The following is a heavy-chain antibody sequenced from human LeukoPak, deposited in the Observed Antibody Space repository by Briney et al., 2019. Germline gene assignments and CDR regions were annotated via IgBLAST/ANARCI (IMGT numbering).Heavy chain of an antibody. J-gene: IGHJ4*02. CDR3: TGNYYGSGSYADFDY. D-gene: IGHD3-10*01. V-gene: IGHV3-30*04. CDR1: GFPFSSYA. CDR2: ISYDGSNT. Sequence: PGGSLRLSCAASGFPFSSYAMHWVRQAPGQGLEWVASISYDGSNTYYADSVKGRFTMSRDDSKNTAYLQMDSLKTEDTAVYYCTGNYYGSGSYADFDYWGQGTLVTVSS.